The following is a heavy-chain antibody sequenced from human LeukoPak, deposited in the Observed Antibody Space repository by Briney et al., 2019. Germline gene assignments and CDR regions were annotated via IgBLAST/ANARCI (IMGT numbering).Heavy chain of an antibody. V-gene: IGHV3-23*01. D-gene: IGHD3/OR15-3a*01. CDR2: ISDSGGST. Sequence: GGSLRLSCAVSGITLSNYGMSWVRQAPGKGLEWVAGISDSGGSTKYADSVKGRFTISRGNPKNTLFLQMNSLRADDTAVYFCAKRGVVIRVFLVGFHKEAYYFESWGQGALVTVSS. CDR3: AKRGVVIRVFLVGFHKEAYYFES. J-gene: IGHJ4*02. CDR1: GITLSNYG.